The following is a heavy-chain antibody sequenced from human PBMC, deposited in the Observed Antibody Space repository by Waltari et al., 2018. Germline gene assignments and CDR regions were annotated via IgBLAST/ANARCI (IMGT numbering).Heavy chain of an antibody. CDR2: INPNSGGT. CDR3: ARDSDCSGGSCYSNWFDP. CDR1: GYPFTGYY. J-gene: IGHJ5*02. V-gene: IGHV1-2*02. Sequence: QVQLVQSGAEVKKTGASVKVSCKAPGYPFTGYYMPLVTQPPGTGLEWMGWINPNSGGTNYAQKFQGRVTMTRDTSISTAYMELSRLRSDDTAVYYCARDSDCSGGSCYSNWFDPWGQGTLVTVSS. D-gene: IGHD2-15*01.